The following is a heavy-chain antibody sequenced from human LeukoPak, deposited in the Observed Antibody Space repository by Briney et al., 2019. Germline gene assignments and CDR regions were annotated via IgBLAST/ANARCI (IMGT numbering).Heavy chain of an antibody. Sequence: GGSLRLSCAASGFTFSAYAMHWVRQAPGKGLEWVSAISGSGDGTYYADSVKGRFTISRDNSKNTLYLQMSGLRAEDTAVYYCAKEPSYCTNGVCYSRVFDRWGQGTLVTVSS. V-gene: IGHV3-23*01. CDR1: GFTFSAYA. D-gene: IGHD2-8*01. CDR3: AKEPSYCTNGVCYSRVFDR. CDR2: ISGSGDGT. J-gene: IGHJ5*02.